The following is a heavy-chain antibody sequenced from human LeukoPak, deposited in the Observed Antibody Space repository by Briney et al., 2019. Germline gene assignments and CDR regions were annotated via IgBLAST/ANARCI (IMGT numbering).Heavy chain of an antibody. J-gene: IGHJ4*02. CDR1: GFIFSPYG. CDR2: ISGSGGST. V-gene: IGHV3-23*01. D-gene: IGHD3-3*01. CDR3: AKRVDDFWSGYYVFDY. Sequence: GGSLRLSCAASGFIFSPYGMTWVRQAPGKGLEWVSAISGSGGSTYYADSVKGRFTISRDNSKNTLYLQMNSLRAEDTAVYYCAKRVDDFWSGYYVFDYWGQGTLVTVSS.